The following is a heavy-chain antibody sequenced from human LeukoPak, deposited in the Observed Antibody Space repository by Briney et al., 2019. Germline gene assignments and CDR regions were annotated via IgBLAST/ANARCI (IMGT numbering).Heavy chain of an antibody. D-gene: IGHD4-17*01. CDR3: ARWPNYKHGDYDEVTSDY. CDR2: IYYSGST. V-gene: IGHV4-30-4*01. J-gene: IGHJ4*02. CDR1: GGSISRGDYY. Sequence: SETLSLTCTVSGGSISRGDYYWSWIRQPPGKGLEWIGYIYYSGSTYYNPSLKSRVTISVDTSKNQFSLKLSSVTAADTAVYYCARWPNYKHGDYDEVTSDYWGQGTLVTVSS.